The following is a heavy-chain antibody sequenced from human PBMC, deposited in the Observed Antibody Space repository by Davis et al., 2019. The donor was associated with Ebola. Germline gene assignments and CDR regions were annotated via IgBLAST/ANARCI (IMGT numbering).Heavy chain of an antibody. Sequence: AASVKVSCKASGYTFTDFDMHWVRQAPGQGLEWMGWINAGNGNMSYSQKFQGRVTITRDTSASTVYMELSSLRSEDTAIYYCARDTGIRYVSLGYWGQGTLVTVSS. V-gene: IGHV1-3*01. CDR3: ARDTGIRYVSLGY. CDR2: INAGNGNM. J-gene: IGHJ4*02. D-gene: IGHD3-9*01. CDR1: GYTFTDFD.